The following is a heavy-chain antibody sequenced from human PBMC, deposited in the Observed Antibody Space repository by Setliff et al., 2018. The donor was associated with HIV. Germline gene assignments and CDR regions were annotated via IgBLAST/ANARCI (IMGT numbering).Heavy chain of an antibody. CDR3: AAWGPRYSYAPYFFDS. CDR2: INHSGST. CDR1: NGSFSGYN. J-gene: IGHJ4*02. D-gene: IGHD5-18*01. V-gene: IGHV4-34*01. Sequence: SETLSLTCAVYNGSFSGYNWTWIRQPPGKGLEWIGEINHSGSTNYSPSLKSRVTISVGASRNQFSLRLSSVTAADTAVYYCAAWGPRYSYAPYFFDSWGQGTLVTVSS.